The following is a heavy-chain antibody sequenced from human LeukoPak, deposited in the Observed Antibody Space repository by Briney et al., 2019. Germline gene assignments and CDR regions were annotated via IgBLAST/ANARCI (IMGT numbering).Heavy chain of an antibody. CDR2: INPNSGGT. V-gene: IGHV1-2*02. Sequence: ASVKVSCKASGYTFTDYYMHWVRQAPGPGLGWMGWINPNSGGTDYAQKFQGRVTLIRDTSISTAYMELSRLTSDDTAVYYCARGRYCGETTCSDFDSWGQGTLVTVSS. J-gene: IGHJ4*02. D-gene: IGHD2-21*01. CDR1: GYTFTDYY. CDR3: ARGRYCGETTCSDFDS.